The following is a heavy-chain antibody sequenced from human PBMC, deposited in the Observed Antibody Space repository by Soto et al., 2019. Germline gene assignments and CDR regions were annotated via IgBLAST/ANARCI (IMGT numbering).Heavy chain of an antibody. Sequence: SETLSLTCTVSGGSVSSGSYYWSWIRQPPGKGLEWIGYIYNSGSTKYNPSLKSRVTISVDTSKNQFSLKLSSVTAADTAVYYCARYYGGYKDYFDYWGQGTLVTVSS. CDR1: GGSVSSGSYY. V-gene: IGHV4-61*01. J-gene: IGHJ4*02. CDR3: ARYYGGYKDYFDY. D-gene: IGHD4-17*01. CDR2: IYNSGST.